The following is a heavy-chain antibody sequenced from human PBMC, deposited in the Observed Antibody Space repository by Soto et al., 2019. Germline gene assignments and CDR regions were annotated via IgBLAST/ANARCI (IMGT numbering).Heavy chain of an antibody. CDR3: ASRSSGWYFDY. J-gene: IGHJ4*02. CDR2: ISGSGDST. CDR1: GFTFSSSA. D-gene: IGHD6-19*01. V-gene: IGHV3-23*01. Sequence: EVQLLESGGGLVQPGGSLRLSCAASGFTFSSSAMNWVRQAPGKGLEWVSVISGSGDSTYYADSVKGRFTISRDNSMNTPQLPMNRPRAEDTAVYYSASRSSGWYFDYWGQGTLITVSS.